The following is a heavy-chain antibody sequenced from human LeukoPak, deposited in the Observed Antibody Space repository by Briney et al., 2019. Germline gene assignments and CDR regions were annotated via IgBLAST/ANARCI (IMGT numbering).Heavy chain of an antibody. V-gene: IGHV4-59*08. CDR1: GGSISSYY. CDR3: ARHRAIYYFDY. D-gene: IGHD2-2*01. J-gene: IGHJ4*02. CDR2: IYYSGST. Sequence: SETLSLTCTVSGGSISSYYWSWIRQPPGKGLKWIGYIYYSGSTNYNPSLKSRVTISVDTSKNQFSLKLSSVTAADTAVYYCARHRAIYYFDYWGQGTLVTVSS.